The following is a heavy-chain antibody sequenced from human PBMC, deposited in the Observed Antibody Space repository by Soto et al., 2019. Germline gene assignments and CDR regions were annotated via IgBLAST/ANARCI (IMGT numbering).Heavy chain of an antibody. D-gene: IGHD6-19*01. Sequence: GGSLRLSCTASGFTFGDYAMSWFRQAPGKGLEWVGFIRSKAYGGTTEYAASVKGRFTISRDDSKSIAYLQMNSLKTEDTAVYYCTRERSSGWYYKGMDVWGQGTTVTVSS. V-gene: IGHV3-49*03. CDR2: IRSKAYGGTT. J-gene: IGHJ6*02. CDR3: TRERSSGWYYKGMDV. CDR1: GFTFGDYA.